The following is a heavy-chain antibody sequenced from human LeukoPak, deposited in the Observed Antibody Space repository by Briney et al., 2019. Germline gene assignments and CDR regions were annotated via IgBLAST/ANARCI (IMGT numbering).Heavy chain of an antibody. V-gene: IGHV4-34*01. J-gene: IGHJ5*02. CDR3: ARAPSGGSPNWFDP. CDR1: GGSFSGYY. D-gene: IGHD2-15*01. Sequence: SETLSLTCAVYGGSFSGYYWSWIRQPPGKGLEWIGEINHSGSTNYNPSLKSRVTISVDTSKNQFSLKLSSVTAADTAVYYCARAPSGGSPNWFDPWGQGTLVTASS. CDR2: INHSGST.